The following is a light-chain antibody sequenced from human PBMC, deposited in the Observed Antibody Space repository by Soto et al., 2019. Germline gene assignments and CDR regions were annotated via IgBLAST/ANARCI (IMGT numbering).Light chain of an antibody. CDR3: QQTYTTPYT. CDR1: QSISSS. J-gene: IGKJ2*01. Sequence: DIQMTQSPSSLSASVGDRVIITCRASQSISSSLHWYQQKPGKAPKLLIYAASSLQSEVPSRFTGRGSGTDFPLTISSLQPEDFATYYCQQTYTTPYTFGQGTKLEIK. V-gene: IGKV1-39*01. CDR2: AAS.